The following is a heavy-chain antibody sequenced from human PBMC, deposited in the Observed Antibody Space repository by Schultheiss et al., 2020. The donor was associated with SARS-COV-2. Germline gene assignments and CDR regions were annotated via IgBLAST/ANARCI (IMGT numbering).Heavy chain of an antibody. CDR2: ISGSGGST. J-gene: IGHJ4*02. V-gene: IGHV3-23*01. CDR3: ARDLEMATIKEVDYFDY. Sequence: GGSLRLSCAASGFTFSSYAMSWVRQAPGKGLEWVSAISGSGGSTYYADSVKGRFTISRDNSKNTLYLQMNSLRAEDTAVYYCARDLEMATIKEVDYFDYWGQGTLVTVSS. D-gene: IGHD5-24*01. CDR1: GFTFSSYA.